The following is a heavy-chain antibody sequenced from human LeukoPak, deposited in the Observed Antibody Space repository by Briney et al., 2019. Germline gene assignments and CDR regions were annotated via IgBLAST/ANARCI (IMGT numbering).Heavy chain of an antibody. CDR1: GFTFSSYA. CDR2: ISYDGSNK. J-gene: IGHJ5*02. Sequence: PGGSLRLSCAASGFTFSSYAMHWVRQAPGKGLEWVALISYDGSNKYYAGSVKGRFTISRDNSKNTLYLQMNSLRAEDTAVYYCARGVGYSGWFDPWGQGTLVTVSS. V-gene: IGHV3-30-3*01. CDR3: ARGVGYSGWFDP. D-gene: IGHD5-18*01.